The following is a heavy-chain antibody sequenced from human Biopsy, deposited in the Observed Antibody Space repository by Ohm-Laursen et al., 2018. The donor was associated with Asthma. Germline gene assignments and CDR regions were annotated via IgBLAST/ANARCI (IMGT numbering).Heavy chain of an antibody. Sequence: GSLRLSCSASGFTFSNAWMSWTRQAPGKGLEWVSYISSSGTTIFNADSVKGRFTISRDNAKNSLYLQMSSLRAEDTAVYYCAREKAYSDILTAYYNGWYFDLWGRGTLVTVSS. V-gene: IGHV3-11*01. CDR1: GFTFSNAW. J-gene: IGHJ2*01. CDR2: ISSSGTTI. D-gene: IGHD3-9*01. CDR3: AREKAYSDILTAYYNGWYFDL.